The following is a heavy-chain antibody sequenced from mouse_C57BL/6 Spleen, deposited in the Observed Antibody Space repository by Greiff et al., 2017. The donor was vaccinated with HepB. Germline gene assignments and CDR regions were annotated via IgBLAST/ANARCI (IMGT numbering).Heavy chain of an antibody. D-gene: IGHD1-1*02. CDR3: TRSHWCDY. CDR2: IDPSDSYT. CDR1: GYTFTSYW. Sequence: QVQLQQSGAELVKPGASVKLSCKASGYTFTSYWMQWVKQRPGQGLEWIGEIDPSDSYTNYNQKFKGKATLTVDTSSSTAYMQLSSLTSEDSAVYYCTRSHWCDYWGQGTTLTVSS. J-gene: IGHJ2*01. V-gene: IGHV1-50*01.